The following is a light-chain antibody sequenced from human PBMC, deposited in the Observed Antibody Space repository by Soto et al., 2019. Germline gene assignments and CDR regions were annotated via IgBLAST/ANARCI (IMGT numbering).Light chain of an antibody. J-gene: IGLJ3*02. V-gene: IGLV2-14*03. CDR3: SSYTTTSTVV. CDR2: DVY. Sequence: QSVLTQPASVSGSPGQSITISCTGTSSDVGGYDYVSWFQQYPGKAPSLMIYDVYRRPSGVSYRFSGSKSGNTASLTISGLQAEDEADYYCSSYTTTSTVVIGGGTKLTVL. CDR1: SSDVGGYDY.